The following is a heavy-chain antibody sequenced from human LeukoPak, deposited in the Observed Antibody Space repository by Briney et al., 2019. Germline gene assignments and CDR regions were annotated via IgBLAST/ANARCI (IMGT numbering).Heavy chain of an antibody. J-gene: IGHJ6*02. CDR2: ISSNGGST. CDR3: VKETSSSSASGSWGHV. Sequence: GGSLRLSCSASGFTFSSYAMHWVRQAPGKGLEYVSAISSNGGSTYYADSVEGRFTISRDNSKNTLYLQMSSLRAEDTAVYYCVKETSSSSASGSWGHVRGQGTTVTVSS. V-gene: IGHV3-64D*06. D-gene: IGHD6-13*01. CDR1: GFTFSSYA.